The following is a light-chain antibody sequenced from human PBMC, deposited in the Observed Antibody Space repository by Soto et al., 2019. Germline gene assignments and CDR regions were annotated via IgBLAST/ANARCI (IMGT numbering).Light chain of an antibody. CDR1: QSVSSY. J-gene: IGKJ1*01. V-gene: IGKV3D-15*01. Sequence: QGERATLSGRASQSVSSYLAWYQQKPGQAHRLLISDAYNRATGIQVRFSGSGVGTDFTLTISGLQSEDLSVYFCKLYYEWPITVRPGTRVDIK. CDR2: DAY. CDR3: KLYYEWPIT.